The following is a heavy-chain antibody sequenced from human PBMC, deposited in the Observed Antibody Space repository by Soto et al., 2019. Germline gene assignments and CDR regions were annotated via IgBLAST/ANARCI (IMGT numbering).Heavy chain of an antibody. V-gene: IGHV2-5*01. D-gene: IGHD6-19*01. J-gene: IGHJ5*02. CDR2: IYWNDDK. CDR1: GFSLRTSGVG. Sequence: QITLKESGPTLVKPTQTLTLTCIFSGFSLRTSGVGVGWLRQPPGKALEWLGFIYWNDDKRYSPSVKSRLTIAEATSKNQVVLTMTNMDPVDTATYYCAKSGSSGWYGWFDPWGQGTLVTVSS. CDR3: AKSGSSGWYGWFDP.